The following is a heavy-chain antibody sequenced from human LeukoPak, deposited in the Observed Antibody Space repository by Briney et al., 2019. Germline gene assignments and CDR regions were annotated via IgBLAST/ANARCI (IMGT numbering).Heavy chain of an antibody. D-gene: IGHD4-17*01. Sequence: GGTLRLSCSASGFIFSNYGMYWVRQAPRQELEFVSAISSDGDNTFYADSVKARFTISRDNSKNTLYLQTSSLRGEDTAVYYCVRVNDYGDRNLYYFGYWGQGTLVTVSS. CDR2: ISSDGDNT. CDR3: VRVNDYGDRNLYYFGY. J-gene: IGHJ4*02. CDR1: GFIFSNYG. V-gene: IGHV3-64D*06.